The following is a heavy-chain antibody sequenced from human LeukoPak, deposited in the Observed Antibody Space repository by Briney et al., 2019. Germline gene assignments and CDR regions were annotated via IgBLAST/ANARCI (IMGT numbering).Heavy chain of an antibody. V-gene: IGHV3-23*01. J-gene: IGHJ3*02. CDR3: AKGASLGDTMIVVVISPDAFDI. D-gene: IGHD3-22*01. Sequence: PGGSLRLSCAASGFTFSSHGVRWVRRAPGGGLEWGSSISFGGDTTFSDSVKGRFTISRDNSNNTLFLEMTGLRTEDPAVYYCAKGASLGDTMIVVVISPDAFDIWGQGTMVTVSS. CDR2: ISFGGDTT. CDR1: GFTFSSHG.